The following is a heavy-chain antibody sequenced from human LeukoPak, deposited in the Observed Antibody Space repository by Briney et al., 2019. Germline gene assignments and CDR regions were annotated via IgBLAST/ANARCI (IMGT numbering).Heavy chain of an antibody. CDR2: IYYSGSP. D-gene: IGHD3-22*01. CDR3: AKDLGYDSSGYFYSPIGPDY. CDR1: GGSISSSSYY. Sequence: SETLSLTCTVSGGSISSSSYYWGWIRQPPGKGLEWIGSIYYSGSPYYNPSLKSRVTISVDTAKNQFSLKLSSVTAADTAVYYCAKDLGYDSSGYFYSPIGPDYWGQGTLVTVSS. J-gene: IGHJ4*02. V-gene: IGHV4-39*02.